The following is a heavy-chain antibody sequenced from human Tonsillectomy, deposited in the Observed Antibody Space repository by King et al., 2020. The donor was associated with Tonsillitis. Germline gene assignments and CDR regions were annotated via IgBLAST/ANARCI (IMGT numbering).Heavy chain of an antibody. Sequence: QLQESGPGLVKPSQTLSLTCTVSGGSISSGGYYWSWIRQHPGKGLEWIGYIYYSGSTDYNPSLTSRVTISVDTSKNQFSLKLSSVTAAETAVYYCARARGLDDSSGYYYVMDYWGQGTLVTVSS. D-gene: IGHD3-22*01. J-gene: IGHJ4*02. CDR3: ARARGLDDSSGYYYVMDY. V-gene: IGHV4-31*03. CDR1: GGSISSGGYY. CDR2: IYYSGST.